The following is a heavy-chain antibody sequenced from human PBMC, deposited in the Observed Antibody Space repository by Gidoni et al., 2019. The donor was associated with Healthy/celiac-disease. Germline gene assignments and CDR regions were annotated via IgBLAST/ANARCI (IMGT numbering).Heavy chain of an antibody. CDR3: ARVLSIAAPYYGMDV. CDR1: GGNLSSYA. Sequence: QVQPVQSGAEVKKPGSSVKVSCKASGGNLSSYAISWVRQAPGQGLEWMGGIIPIFVTANYAQKFQGRVTITADKSTSTAYMELSSLRSEDTAVYYCARVLSIAAPYYGMDVWGQGTTVTVSS. V-gene: IGHV1-69*06. J-gene: IGHJ6*02. D-gene: IGHD6-13*01. CDR2: IIPIFVTA.